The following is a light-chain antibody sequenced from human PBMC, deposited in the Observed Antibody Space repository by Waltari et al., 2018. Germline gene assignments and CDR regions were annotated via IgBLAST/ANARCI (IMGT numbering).Light chain of an antibody. V-gene: IGLV2-14*03. Sequence: QSALTQPASVSGSPGQSITISCTGTSSDVGGYDYVSWYQQHPGKAPKLMIYDVSIRPSGVSNRFSGSKSGYTASLTISGLQAEDEADYYCSSYTSSSTLLVFGGGTKLTVL. CDR1: SSDVGGYDY. CDR3: SSYTSSSTLLV. J-gene: IGLJ2*01. CDR2: DVS.